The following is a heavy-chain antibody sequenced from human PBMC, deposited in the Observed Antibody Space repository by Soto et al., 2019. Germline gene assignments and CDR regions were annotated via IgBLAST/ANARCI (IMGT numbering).Heavy chain of an antibody. CDR2: IYYSGST. J-gene: IGHJ4*02. V-gene: IGHV4-30-4*01. CDR1: GGSISSGDYY. D-gene: IGHD3-10*01. Sequence: QVQLQESGPGLVKPSQTLSLTCTVSGGSISSGDYYWSWIRQPPGKGLEWIGYIYYSGSTYYNPSLKSRVTISVDTSKNQFSLKLSSVTAADTAVYYCARFFNYYGSGSGLSGRGFDYWGQGTLVTVSS. CDR3: ARFFNYYGSGSGLSGRGFDY.